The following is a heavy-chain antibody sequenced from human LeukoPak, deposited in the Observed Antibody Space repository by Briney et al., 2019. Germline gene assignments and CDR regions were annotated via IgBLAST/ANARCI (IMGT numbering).Heavy chain of an antibody. J-gene: IGHJ4*02. V-gene: IGHV4-61*01. D-gene: IGHD3-22*01. Sequence: SGTLSLTCTVSGGSVSSGSYYWSWSRQPPGTGLEWIGYIYYSGSTNYNPSLKSRVTIPVDTSKNQFSLKLSSVTAADTAVYYCASQIDSSGYYADYWGQGTLVTVSS. CDR3: ASQIDSSGYYADY. CDR1: GGSVSSGSYY. CDR2: IYYSGST.